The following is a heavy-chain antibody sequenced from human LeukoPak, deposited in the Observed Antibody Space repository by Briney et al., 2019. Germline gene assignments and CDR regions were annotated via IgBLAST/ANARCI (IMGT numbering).Heavy chain of an antibody. J-gene: IGHJ6*02. CDR1: GFTFSNYA. V-gene: IGHV3-23*01. CDR3: AKSHGYYNYYGMDV. Sequence: GALRFSCTASGFTFSNYAMSWVRQAPGKGLEWVSGLSGSGAGTYSADSVKGRFTISRDNSKNTLYLQMNSLRAEDTAVYYCAKSHGYYNYYGMDVWGQGTTVTVSS. CDR2: LSGSGAGT. D-gene: IGHD5-24*01.